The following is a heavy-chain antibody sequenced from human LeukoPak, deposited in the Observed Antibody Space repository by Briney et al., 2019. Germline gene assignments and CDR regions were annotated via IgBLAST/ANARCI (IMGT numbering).Heavy chain of an antibody. V-gene: IGHV3-43*02. Sequence: GGSLRLSCAASGSIFDDYAMHWVRQAPGKGLEWVSLINGDGDSTYYADSVKGRFTISRDNSKNSLYLQMNSLRTEDTALYYCAKATKPSDYRSYYYYGMDVWGQGTTVTVSS. CDR2: INGDGDST. D-gene: IGHD4-11*01. CDR3: AKATKPSDYRSYYYYGMDV. J-gene: IGHJ6*02. CDR1: GSIFDDYA.